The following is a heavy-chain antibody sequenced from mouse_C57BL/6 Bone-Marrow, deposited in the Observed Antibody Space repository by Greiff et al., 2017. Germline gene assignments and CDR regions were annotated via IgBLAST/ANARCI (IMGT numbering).Heavy chain of an antibody. CDR2: IDTSDSET. V-gene: IGHV1-52*01. CDR3: ARCFYFDY. CDR1: GYTFTSYW. Sequence: VQLQQPGAELVRPGSSVKLSCTASGYTFTSYWMHWVQQRPIKGLEWIGNIDTSDSETPYNQKLKDKATLTVEKSSSTAYMQLSSLTSEDAAVYYCARCFYFDYWGQGTTLTVSS. J-gene: IGHJ2*01.